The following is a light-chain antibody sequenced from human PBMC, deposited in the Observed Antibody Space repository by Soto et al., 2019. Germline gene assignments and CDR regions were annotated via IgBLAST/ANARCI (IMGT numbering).Light chain of an antibody. V-gene: IGLV2-11*01. CDR1: SSDVGGYNY. CDR3: CSYAGSYTSPYV. CDR2: DVS. Sequence: QSALTQPRSVSGSPGQSVTISCTGTSSDVGGYNYVSWYQQHPGKAPKLMIYDVSKRPSGVPDRFSGSKSGNTASLTISGLPAEDEADYYCCSYAGSYTSPYVFGTGTKLTVL. J-gene: IGLJ1*01.